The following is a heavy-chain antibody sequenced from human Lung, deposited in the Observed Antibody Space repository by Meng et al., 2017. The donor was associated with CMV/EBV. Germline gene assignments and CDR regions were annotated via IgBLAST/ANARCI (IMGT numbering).Heavy chain of an antibody. CDR1: GGSISTYY. CDR2: ISNSGST. Sequence: LSCTVSGGSISTYYWNWLRQLPGKGLEWIGYISNSGSTDYNPSLKSRVTISVDTSKNQFSLKLTSVTAADTAVYYCARFDMDVEGYYGRAVWGQGTXVTVSS. CDR3: ARFDMDVEGYYGRAV. D-gene: IGHD2-15*01. J-gene: IGHJ6*02. V-gene: IGHV4-59*01.